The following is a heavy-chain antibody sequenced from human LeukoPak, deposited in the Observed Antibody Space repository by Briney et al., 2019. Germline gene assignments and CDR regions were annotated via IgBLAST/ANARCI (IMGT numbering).Heavy chain of an antibody. V-gene: IGHV1-2*02. J-gene: IGHJ5*02. CDR3: ARGPDRYCSSTSCYPWFDP. Sequence: GASVTVSFKASGYTFTGYYMHWVRQAPGQGLEWMGWINPNSGGTNYAQKFQGRVTMTRDTSISTAYMELSRLRSDDTAVYYCARGPDRYCSSTSCYPWFDPWGQGTLVTVSS. CDR2: INPNSGGT. CDR1: GYTFTGYY. D-gene: IGHD2-2*01.